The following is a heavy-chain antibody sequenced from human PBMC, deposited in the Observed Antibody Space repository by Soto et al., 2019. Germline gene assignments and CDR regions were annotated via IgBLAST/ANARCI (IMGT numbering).Heavy chain of an antibody. CDR2: ISVYNGNT. CDR1: RYTFATYG. V-gene: IGHV1-18*01. Sequence: ASVKVSCKACRYTFATYGLNWLRQAPGQGPEWMGWISVYNGNTNYAQKFQGRVTMTTDTSTSIAYMELRSLRSDDTAVYYRAGDVVAVRPGCFGPWGQGTLVTGSS. J-gene: IGHJ5*02. CDR3: AGDVVAVRPGCFGP. D-gene: IGHD6-6*01.